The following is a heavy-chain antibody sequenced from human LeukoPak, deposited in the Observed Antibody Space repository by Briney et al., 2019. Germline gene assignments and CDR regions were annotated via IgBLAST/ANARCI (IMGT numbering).Heavy chain of an antibody. D-gene: IGHD4-11*01. Sequence: SETLSLTCTVSGGTISGYYWSWIRQPAGKGLEWIGRIYTSGSTNYNPSLKSRVTMSVDTSKNQFSLKLSSVTAADTAVYYCARDGAFTVIGFDYWGQGTLVTVSS. CDR1: GGTISGYY. CDR3: ARDGAFTVIGFDY. V-gene: IGHV4-4*07. CDR2: IYTSGST. J-gene: IGHJ4*02.